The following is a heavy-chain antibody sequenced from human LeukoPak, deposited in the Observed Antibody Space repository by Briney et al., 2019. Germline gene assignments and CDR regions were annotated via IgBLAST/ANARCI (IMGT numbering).Heavy chain of an antibody. V-gene: IGHV3-30*03. J-gene: IGHJ4*02. D-gene: IGHD2-2*01. CDR3: ATSSCSSTRCYAGMGDFDY. Sequence: AGRSLRLSCVASGFIFSSYGMHWFRQAPGKGLEWVAVISYDGSNKYHADSVKGRFTISRDNSKNTLYLQMNSLRAEDTAVYYCATSSCSSTRCYAGMGDFDYWGQGTLVSVSS. CDR2: ISYDGSNK. CDR1: GFIFSSYG.